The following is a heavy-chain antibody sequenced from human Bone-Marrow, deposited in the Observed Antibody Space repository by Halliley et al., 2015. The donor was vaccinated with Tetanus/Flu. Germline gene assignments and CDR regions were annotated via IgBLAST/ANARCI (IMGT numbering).Heavy chain of an antibody. V-gene: IGHV1-18*01. Sequence: WISGYNGITNYAQNLQDRVIMTTDTSPNTAYMELRGLRSDDTAVYFCARGFCTSTSCYLGYLDYWGQGTLLTVSS. J-gene: IGHJ4*02. CDR2: ISGYNGIT. CDR3: ARGFCTSTSCYLGYLDY. D-gene: IGHD2-2*01.